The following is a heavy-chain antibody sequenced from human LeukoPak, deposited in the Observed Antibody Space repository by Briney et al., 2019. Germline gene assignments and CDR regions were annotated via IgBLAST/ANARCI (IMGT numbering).Heavy chain of an antibody. CDR1: GFTFSTQG. D-gene: IGHD3-10*01. J-gene: IGHJ5*02. CDR2: IQNDGSDK. V-gene: IGHV3-30*02. Sequence: PGGSLRLSCAASGFTFSTQGIHWVRQAPGKGLEWVAFIQNDGSDKRYADSVKGRFTTSRDNAKNSLYLQMNSLRAEDTAVYYCARDSHYYGSGSNKFDPWGQGTLVTVSS. CDR3: ARDSHYYGSGSNKFDP.